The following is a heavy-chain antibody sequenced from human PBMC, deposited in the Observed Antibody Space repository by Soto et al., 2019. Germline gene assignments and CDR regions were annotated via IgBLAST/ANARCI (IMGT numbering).Heavy chain of an antibody. D-gene: IGHD6-19*01. CDR1: GFTLSDHY. CDR2: SRDKAQGYST. V-gene: IGHV3-72*01. Sequence: GGSLRLSCAGSGFTLSDHYIDWVRQAPGKGLEWVGRSRDKAQGYSTAYAASVKGRFTTSRDESKNSVYLQMNSLRAEDTAVYYCAKDLELIAVAGTPDYWGQGTLVTVSS. CDR3: AKDLELIAVAGTPDY. J-gene: IGHJ4*02.